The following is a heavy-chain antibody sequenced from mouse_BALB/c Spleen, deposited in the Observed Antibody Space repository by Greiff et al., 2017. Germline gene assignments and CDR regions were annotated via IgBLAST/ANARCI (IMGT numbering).Heavy chain of an antibody. CDR2: ISSGSSTI. Sequence: EVMLVESGGGLVQPGGSRKLSCAASGFTFSSFGMHWVRQAPEKGLEWVAYISSGSSTIYYADTVKGRFTISRDNPKNTLFLQMTSLRSEDTAMYYCARVTTVVATRNAMDYWGQGTSVTVSS. CDR3: ARVTTVVATRNAMDY. J-gene: IGHJ4*01. D-gene: IGHD1-1*01. V-gene: IGHV5-17*02. CDR1: GFTFSSFG.